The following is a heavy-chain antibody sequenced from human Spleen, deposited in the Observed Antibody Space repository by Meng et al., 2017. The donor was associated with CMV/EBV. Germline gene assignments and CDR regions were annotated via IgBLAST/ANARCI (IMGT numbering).Heavy chain of an antibody. Sequence: ASVKVSCKASGYTFTNYGITWVRQAPGQGLEWMGWINVYSGNTNYAQKFRGRVTMTTDTSTTTAYMELRSLTSDDAAVYFCARGMTIVKTGWFDPWGQGTLVTVSS. D-gene: IGHD4-11*01. CDR1: GYTFTNYG. CDR2: INVYSGNT. CDR3: ARGMTIVKTGWFDP. J-gene: IGHJ5*02. V-gene: IGHV1-18*01.